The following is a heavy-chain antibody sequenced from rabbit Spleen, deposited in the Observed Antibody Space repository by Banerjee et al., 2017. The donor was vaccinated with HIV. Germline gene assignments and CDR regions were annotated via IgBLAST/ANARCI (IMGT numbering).Heavy chain of an antibody. Sequence: QEQVKETGGGLVQPGGSLALSCKASGFDFRRYYLSWVRQAPGKGLEWIGIIDVGSSGFTYFASWAKGRFTISKPSSTTVTLQLNSLSAADTATYFCARDLVGVIGWNFYLWGQGTLVTVS. V-gene: IGHV1S45*01. CDR3: ARDLVGVIGWNFYL. D-gene: IGHD1-1*01. CDR2: IDVGSSGFT. J-gene: IGHJ4*01. CDR1: GFDFRRYYL.